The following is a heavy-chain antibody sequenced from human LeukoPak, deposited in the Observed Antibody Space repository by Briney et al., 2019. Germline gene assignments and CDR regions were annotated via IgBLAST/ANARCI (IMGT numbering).Heavy chain of an antibody. Sequence: AGSLRLSCAASGFDLGHYEVNWVRQAPGKGLEWIAHICVRAATIYYGYPVDRRFTISRNDANNSPFLPMNSLRVGDTAIYYLAKDLSHHDEPNHGMDLWGQGTTVTVS. CDR1: GFDLGHYE. CDR3: AKDLSHHDEPNHGMDL. J-gene: IGHJ6*02. V-gene: IGHV3-48*03. CDR2: ICVRAATI. D-gene: IGHD1-14*01.